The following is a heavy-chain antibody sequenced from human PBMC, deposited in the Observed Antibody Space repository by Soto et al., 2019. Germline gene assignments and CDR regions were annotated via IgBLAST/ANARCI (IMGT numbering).Heavy chain of an antibody. V-gene: IGHV3-23*01. J-gene: IGHJ4*02. D-gene: IGHD3-3*01. CDR3: AKSRRELRFLEWPPEYYFDY. Sequence: GGSLRLSCAASGFTFSSYAMSWVRQAPGKGLEWVSAISGSGGSTYYADSVKGRFTISRDNSKNTLYLQMNSLRAEDTAVYYFAKSRRELRFLEWPPEYYFDYWGQGTLVTVSS. CDR2: ISGSGGST. CDR1: GFTFSSYA.